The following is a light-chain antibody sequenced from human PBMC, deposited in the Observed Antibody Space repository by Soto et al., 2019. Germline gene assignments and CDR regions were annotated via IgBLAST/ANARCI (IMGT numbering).Light chain of an antibody. V-gene: IGKV1-5*03. J-gene: IGKJ4*01. CDR3: QQYNSYPGT. CDR1: QSISSW. CDR2: KAS. Sequence: DLQMTQSPSTLSASVGDRVTITCRASQSISSWLAWYQQKPGKAPKLLIYKASSLESGVPSRFSGSGSGTEFTLTISSLQPDDFATYYCQQYNSYPGTFGGGTKVEIK.